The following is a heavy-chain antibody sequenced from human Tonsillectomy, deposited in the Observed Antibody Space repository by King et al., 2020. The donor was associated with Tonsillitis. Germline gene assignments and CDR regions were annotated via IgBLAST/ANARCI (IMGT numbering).Heavy chain of an antibody. Sequence: QLVQSGAEVKKPGSSVKVSCKASGGTFSSYTFSWVRQAPGQGLEWMGAIIPLFGTPNYAQNFQGRVTITADESTSTAYMELSSLRSEDTAVYYCARDRGVPLVRVERYLESWGQGTLVTVSS. CDR3: ARDRGVPLVRVERYLES. CDR1: GGTFSSYT. D-gene: IGHD3-3*01. CDR2: IIPLFGTP. V-gene: IGHV1-69*01. J-gene: IGHJ4*02.